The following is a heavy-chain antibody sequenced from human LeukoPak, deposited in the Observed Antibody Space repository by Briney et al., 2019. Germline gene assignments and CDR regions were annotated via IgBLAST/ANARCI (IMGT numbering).Heavy chain of an antibody. D-gene: IGHD3-3*01. CDR2: TSYNGRNN. J-gene: IGHJ4*02. CDR1: VFTFCIYG. V-gene: IGHV3-30*03. Sequence: PGGSLRLSCAASVFTFCIYGMHGVRQAPGEGVEWVALTSYNGRNNYYSDSVKGRFPISRENSQRTVFLQMHNVKTEDTAIYYCARATNYDFLSGSLGLDHWGQGFLVTVSS. CDR3: ARATNYDFLSGSLGLDH.